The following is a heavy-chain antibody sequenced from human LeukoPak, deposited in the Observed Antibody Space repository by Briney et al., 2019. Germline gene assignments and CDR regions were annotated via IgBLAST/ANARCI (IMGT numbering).Heavy chain of an antibody. J-gene: IGHJ5*02. CDR3: ARDITCYYDSSGYYGWFDP. CDR2: IYYSGST. CDR1: GGSISSYY. Sequence: SETLSLTCTVSGGSISSYYWSWIRQPPGKGLEWLGYIYYSGSTNYNPSLKSRVTISVDTSKNQFSLKLSSVTAADTAVYYCARDITCYYDSSGYYGWFDPWGEGTLVTVSS. V-gene: IGHV4-59*01. D-gene: IGHD3-22*01.